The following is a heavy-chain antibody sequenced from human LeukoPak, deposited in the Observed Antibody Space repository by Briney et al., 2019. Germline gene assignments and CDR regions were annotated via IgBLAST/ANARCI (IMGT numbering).Heavy chain of an antibody. D-gene: IGHD3-22*01. CDR3: ARGVDDSSGYYSY. J-gene: IGHJ4*02. Sequence: ASVKVSCKASGYTFTSYAMHWVRQAPGQRLEWMGWINPNSGGTNYAQKFQGWVTMTRDTSISTAYMELSRLRSDDTAVYYCARGVDDSSGYYSYWGQGTLVTVSS. V-gene: IGHV1-2*04. CDR2: INPNSGGT. CDR1: GYTFTSYA.